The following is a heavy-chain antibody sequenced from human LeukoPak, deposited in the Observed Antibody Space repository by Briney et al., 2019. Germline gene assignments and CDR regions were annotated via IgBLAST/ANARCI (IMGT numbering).Heavy chain of an antibody. Sequence: GGSLRLSCAASGFTFGTYWMCWIRQAPGKGLEWVTVISYDGSNKYYADSVKGRFTISRDNSKNTLYLQMNSLRAEDTAVYYCARGALEYSGFDQTFDYWAQGTLVTVSS. V-gene: IGHV3-30-3*01. CDR1: GFTFGTYW. D-gene: IGHD5-12*01. J-gene: IGHJ4*02. CDR2: ISYDGSNK. CDR3: ARGALEYSGFDQTFDY.